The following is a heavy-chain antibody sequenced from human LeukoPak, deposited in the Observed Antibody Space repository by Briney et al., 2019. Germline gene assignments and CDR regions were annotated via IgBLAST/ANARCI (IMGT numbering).Heavy chain of an antibody. J-gene: IGHJ4*02. CDR2: INHSGST. D-gene: IGHD5-24*01. CDR1: GGSFSGYN. CDR3: ARGVDTEMSTIIGHFDG. V-gene: IGHV4-34*01. Sequence: SETLSLTCAVFGGSFSGYNWNWLRQPPRKGLEWIGEINHSGSTNYNPSLRSRVTISLDTSKNQFSLKLSSVTAADTAVYYCARGVDTEMSTIIGHFDGCGRGTPAAVAS.